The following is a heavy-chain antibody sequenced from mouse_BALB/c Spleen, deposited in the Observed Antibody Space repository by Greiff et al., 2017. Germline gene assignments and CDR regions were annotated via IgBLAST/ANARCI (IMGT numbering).Heavy chain of an antibody. D-gene: IGHD1-2*01. J-gene: IGHJ1*01. CDR3: ASGGCYCGDEGYFDV. CDR2: ILGDGST. CDR1: GFSLTGYG. V-gene: IGHV2-6-7*01. Sequence: VQLQQSGPGLVAPSQSLSITCTVSGFSLTGYGVNWVRQPPGKGLEWLGMILGDGSTDYNSALKSSLSNSKDNSKSQVCLKMNSLQTADTARYYCASGGCYCGDEGYFDVWGAGTTVTVSA.